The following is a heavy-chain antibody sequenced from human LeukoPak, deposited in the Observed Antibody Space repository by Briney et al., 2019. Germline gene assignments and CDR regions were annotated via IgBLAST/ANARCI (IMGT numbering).Heavy chain of an antibody. CDR1: GGSTSSYY. D-gene: IGHD6-19*01. J-gene: IGHJ4*02. CDR2: IYYSGST. V-gene: IGHV4-59*01. Sequence: KPSETLSLTCTVSGGSTSSYYWSWIRQPPGEGLEWIGYIYYSGSTNYNPSLKSRVTISVDTSKNQFSLKLSSVTAADTAVYYCATIAELYSSGWYPLDYWGQGTLVTVSS. CDR3: ATIAELYSSGWYPLDY.